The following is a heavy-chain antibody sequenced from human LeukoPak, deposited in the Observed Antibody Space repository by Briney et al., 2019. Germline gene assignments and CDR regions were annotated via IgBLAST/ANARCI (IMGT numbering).Heavy chain of an antibody. Sequence: GSSVKVSCKASGGTFSSYAISWVRQAPGQGLEWMGWISAYNGNTNYAQKLQGRVTMTTDTSTSTAYMELRSLRSDDTAVYYCARVEYSSSWYFTAPDYWGQGTLVTVSS. V-gene: IGHV1-18*01. CDR1: GGTFSSYA. CDR2: ISAYNGNT. CDR3: ARVEYSSSWYFTAPDY. J-gene: IGHJ4*02. D-gene: IGHD6-13*01.